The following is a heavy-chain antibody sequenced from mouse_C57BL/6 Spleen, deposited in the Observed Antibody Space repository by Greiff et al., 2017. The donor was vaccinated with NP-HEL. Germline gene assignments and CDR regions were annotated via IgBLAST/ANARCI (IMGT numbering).Heavy chain of an antibody. D-gene: IGHD1-1*01. CDR1: GFTFSDYY. CDR2: INYDGSST. Sequence: EVKLVESEGGLVQPGSSMKLSCTASGFTFSDYYMAWVRQVPEKGLEWVANINYDGSSTYYLDSLKSRFIISRDNAKNILYLQMSSLKSEDTATYYCAREGFYYYGSSYYFDYWGQGTTLTVSS. J-gene: IGHJ2*01. V-gene: IGHV5-16*01. CDR3: AREGFYYYGSSYYFDY.